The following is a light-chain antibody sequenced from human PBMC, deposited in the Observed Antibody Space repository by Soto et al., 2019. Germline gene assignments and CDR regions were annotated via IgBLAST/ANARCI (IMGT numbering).Light chain of an antibody. CDR2: GTS. CDR3: QQYGSWT. J-gene: IGKJ1*01. V-gene: IGKV3-20*01. CDR1: QTISSNN. Sequence: EIVLTQSPGTLSVSPRERATLSCRASQTISSNNLAWYQQKPGQAPSLLIYGTSSRATGIPDRFSGSGSGTDFTLTISRLEPEDSAIYYCQQYGSWTFGQGTKVEI.